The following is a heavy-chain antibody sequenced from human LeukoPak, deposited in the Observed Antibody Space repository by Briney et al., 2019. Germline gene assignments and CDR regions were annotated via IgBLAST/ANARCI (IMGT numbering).Heavy chain of an antibody. Sequence: GGSLRLSCAASGFTFSSYAMSWVRQAPGKGLEWVSGISGSGVSTYYADSVKGRFTISRDNSKNTLYLQMNSLRAEDTAVYYCARAGFTYYDFWSGYSRGFYFDYWGQGTLVTVSS. V-gene: IGHV3-23*01. J-gene: IGHJ4*02. D-gene: IGHD3-3*01. CDR1: GFTFSSYA. CDR3: ARAGFTYYDFWSGYSRGFYFDY. CDR2: ISGSGVST.